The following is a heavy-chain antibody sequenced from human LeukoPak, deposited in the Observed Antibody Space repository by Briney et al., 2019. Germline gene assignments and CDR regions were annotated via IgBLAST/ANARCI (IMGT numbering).Heavy chain of an antibody. CDR3: AKDRGGRDGYNFDY. CDR2: IYSGGST. Sequence: GGSLRLSCAASGFTVSSNYTSLVRQAPGKGLEWVSVIYSGGSTYYADSVKGRFTISRDISKNMLYLQMNSLRAEDTAVYYCAKDRGGRDGYNFDYWGQGTLVTVSS. J-gene: IGHJ4*02. CDR1: GFTVSSNY. V-gene: IGHV3-66*01. D-gene: IGHD5-24*01.